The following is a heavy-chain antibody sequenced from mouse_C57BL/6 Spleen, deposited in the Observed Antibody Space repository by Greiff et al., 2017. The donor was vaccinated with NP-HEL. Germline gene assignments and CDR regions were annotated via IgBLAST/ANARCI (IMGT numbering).Heavy chain of an antibody. CDR3: AYGSSSQFAY. V-gene: IGHV1-52*01. CDR1: GYTFTSYW. CDR2: IDPSDSET. J-gene: IGHJ3*01. Sequence: QVQLQQPGAELVRPGSSVKLSCKASGYTFTSYWMHWVKQRPIQGLEWIGNIDPSDSETHYNQKFKDKATLTVDKSSSTAYMQLSSRTSEDSAVYYCAYGSSSQFAYWGQGTLVTVSA. D-gene: IGHD1-1*01.